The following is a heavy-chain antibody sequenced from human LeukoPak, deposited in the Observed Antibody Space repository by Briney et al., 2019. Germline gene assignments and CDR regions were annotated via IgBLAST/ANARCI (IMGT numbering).Heavy chain of an antibody. CDR2: IFFSGST. CDR3: ARHTLARQWELLFPISLADY. CDR1: GGSISSSSYY. J-gene: IGHJ4*02. D-gene: IGHD1-26*01. Sequence: PSETLSLTCSVSGGSISSSSYYWGWLRQPPGKGLEWIGSIFFSGSTYYNPSLKSRVTISVDTSKNQFSLKLSSVTAADTAVYYCARHTLARQWELLFPISLADYWGQGTLVTVSS. V-gene: IGHV4-39*01.